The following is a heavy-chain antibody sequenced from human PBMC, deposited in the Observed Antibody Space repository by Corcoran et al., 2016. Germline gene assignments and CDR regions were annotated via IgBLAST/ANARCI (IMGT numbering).Heavy chain of an antibody. CDR1: GYTFTSYA. V-gene: IGHV1-3*01. CDR3: ARALRLGELSFPPGY. J-gene: IGHJ4*02. D-gene: IGHD3-16*02. CDR2: INAGNGNT. Sequence: QVQLVQSGAEVKKPGASVKVSCKASGYTFTSYAMHWVRQAPGQRLEWMGWINAGNGNTKYSQKFQGRVTITRDTSASTAYMELSSLRSADTAVYYCARALRLGELSFPPGYWGQGTLVTVSS.